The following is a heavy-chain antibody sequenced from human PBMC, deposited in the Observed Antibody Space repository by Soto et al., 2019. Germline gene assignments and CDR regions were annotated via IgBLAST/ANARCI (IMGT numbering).Heavy chain of an antibody. D-gene: IGHD3-3*01. CDR1: GGSISSGGYY. Sequence: SETLSLTCTVSGGSISSGGYYWSWIRQHPGKGLEWIGYIYYSGSTYYNPSLKSRVTISVDTSKNQFSLKLSSVTAADTAVYYCARGGAFWSGYSMPPNYWGQGTLVTVSS. J-gene: IGHJ4*02. CDR3: ARGGAFWSGYSMPPNY. CDR2: IYYSGST. V-gene: IGHV4-31*03.